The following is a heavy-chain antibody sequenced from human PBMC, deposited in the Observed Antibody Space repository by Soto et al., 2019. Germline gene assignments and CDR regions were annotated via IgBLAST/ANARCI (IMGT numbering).Heavy chain of an antibody. J-gene: IGHJ4*02. CDR1: SGSISSSNW. Sequence: QVQLQESGPGLVKPSGTLSLTCAVSSGSISSSNWWSWVRQPPGKGLEWIGEIYHSGSTNYNPSLKSRVTISVDKSKNQFSLKLSSVTGADTAVYYCARAFAGSGWYKLAAAFDYWGQGTLVTVSS. CDR2: IYHSGST. CDR3: ARAFAGSGWYKLAAAFDY. V-gene: IGHV4-4*02. D-gene: IGHD6-19*01.